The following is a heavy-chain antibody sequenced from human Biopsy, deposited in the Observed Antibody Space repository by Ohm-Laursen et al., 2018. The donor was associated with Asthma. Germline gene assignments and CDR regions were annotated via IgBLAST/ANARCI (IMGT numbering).Heavy chain of an antibody. D-gene: IGHD4-17*01. CDR2: VFWSGST. V-gene: IGHV4-30-4*01. J-gene: IGHJ6*02. CDR1: GGYTGSSDHH. Sequence: PSQTLSLTCRVSGGYTGSSDHHWAWIRQAPGKGLEWIGFVFWSGSTHYSRSLERRVSISIDTATNEFSMKLGSVTPADTAVYFCARVVSYGDIYFGIDVWGPGNTVVVS. CDR3: ARVVSYGDIYFGIDV.